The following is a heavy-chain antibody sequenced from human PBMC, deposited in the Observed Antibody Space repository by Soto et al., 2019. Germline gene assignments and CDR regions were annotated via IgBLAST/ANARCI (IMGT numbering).Heavy chain of an antibody. CDR1: GFTFSDYY. J-gene: IGHJ6*03. CDR3: ARSRSGWATYYYYYYMDV. Sequence: PGGSLRLSCAASGFTFSDYYMSWIRQAPGKGLEWVSYISSSGNTIYYADSVKGRFTISRDNAKNSLYLQMNSLRAEDTAVYYCARSRSGWATYYYYYYMDVWGKGTTVTVSS. V-gene: IGHV3-11*01. D-gene: IGHD6-19*01. CDR2: ISSSGNTI.